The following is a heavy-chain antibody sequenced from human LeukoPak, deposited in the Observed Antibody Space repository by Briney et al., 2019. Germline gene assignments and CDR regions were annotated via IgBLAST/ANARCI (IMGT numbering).Heavy chain of an antibody. CDR3: ARAPSEIGGYYPEYFRH. D-gene: IGHD3-22*01. CDR1: GFTFSNYW. J-gene: IGHJ1*01. CDR2: IKSDGRT. Sequence: QPGGSLRLSCAAAGFTFSNYWMHWVRQAPGKGLVWVSRIKSDGRTNYADSVKGRFTISRDNAKNTVSLQMNSQRAEDTGVYYCARAPSEIGGYYPEYFRHWGQGTLVTVSS. V-gene: IGHV3-74*01.